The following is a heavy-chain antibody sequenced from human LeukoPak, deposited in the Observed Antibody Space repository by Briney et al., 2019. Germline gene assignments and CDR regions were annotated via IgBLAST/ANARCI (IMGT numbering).Heavy chain of an antibody. Sequence: SETLSLTCTVSGGSISSYYWSWIRQPPGKRLEWIGYIYYSGSTNYNPSLKSRVTISVDTSKNQFSLKLSSVTAADTAVYYCARETVYYYYMDVRGKGTTVTVSS. CDR2: IYYSGST. CDR3: ARETVYYYYMDV. J-gene: IGHJ6*03. D-gene: IGHD1-1*01. V-gene: IGHV4-59*01. CDR1: GGSISSYY.